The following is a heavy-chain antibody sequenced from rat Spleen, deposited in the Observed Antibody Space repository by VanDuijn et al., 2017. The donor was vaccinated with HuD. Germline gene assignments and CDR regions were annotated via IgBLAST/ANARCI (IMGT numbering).Heavy chain of an antibody. CDR3: ARHHYDGYYHGPVLGVMDA. J-gene: IGHJ4*01. CDR2: ISSGGGGI. D-gene: IGHD1-12*03. Sequence: EVQLVESGGGLVQPGRSLKLSCAASGFTFSSFPMAWVRQAPKKGLEWVTSISSGGGGIYYLDSVKGRFTISRDNAKSTLYLQMDSLRSEDTASCYCARHHYDGYYHGPVLGVMDAWGQGASVTVSS. CDR1: GFTFSSFP. V-gene: IGHV5-25*01.